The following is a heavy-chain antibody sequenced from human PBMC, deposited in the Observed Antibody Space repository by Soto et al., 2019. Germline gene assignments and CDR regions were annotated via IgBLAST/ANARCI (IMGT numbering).Heavy chain of an antibody. CDR2: MNPGSGDT. CDR3: ARMETFGSLNWFDP. D-gene: IGHD3-16*01. J-gene: IGHJ5*02. Sequence: EASVKVSCKASGYSFTNNDVSWVLQATGQGLERMGWMNPGSGDTGYAQKFQGRVTMTRDISIATAYMELSSLRSDDTAIYYCARMETFGSLNWFDPWGQGTLVTVSS. V-gene: IGHV1-8*01. CDR1: GYSFTNND.